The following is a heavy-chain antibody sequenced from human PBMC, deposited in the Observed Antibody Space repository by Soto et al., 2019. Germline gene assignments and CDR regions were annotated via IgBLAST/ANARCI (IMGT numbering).Heavy chain of an antibody. V-gene: IGHV4-4*07. CDR1: GASVSAYY. D-gene: IGHD6-13*01. CDR2: VNSSGST. J-gene: IGHJ6*02. CDR3: ARGGSWYPGYYYGMDV. Sequence: PSETLSLTCTVSGASVSAYYWSWIRQPAGKGLEWIGRVNSSGSTNYNPSLKSRVTMSVDTSKNQLSLMLRSVTAANTAVFYCARGGSWYPGYYYGMDVWGQGTTVTVYS.